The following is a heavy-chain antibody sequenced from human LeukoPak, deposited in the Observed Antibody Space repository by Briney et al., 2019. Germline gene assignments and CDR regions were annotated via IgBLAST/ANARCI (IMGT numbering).Heavy chain of an antibody. D-gene: IGHD3-10*01. Sequence: PSETLSLTCTVSGGSISSYHWSWIRQPPGQGLEWIGYIHYSGSTNYNPSLKSRITMSVDTSKNEFSLKLTSVTAAGTAVFYCVRKGSSGFDYWGQGTLVTVSS. CDR3: VRKGSSGFDY. J-gene: IGHJ4*02. CDR1: GGSISSYH. V-gene: IGHV4-59*08. CDR2: IHYSGST.